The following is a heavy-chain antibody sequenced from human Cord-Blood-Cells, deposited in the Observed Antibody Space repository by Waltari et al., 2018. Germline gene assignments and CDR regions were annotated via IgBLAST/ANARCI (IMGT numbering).Heavy chain of an antibody. CDR1: GYTFTGYY. D-gene: IGHD3-22*01. CDR3: ARADWRMSYYDSSGYQHYYYYGMDV. V-gene: IGHV1-2*04. CDR2: INPNSGGP. Sequence: QVQLVQSGAEVKKPGASVKVSCKASGYTFTGYYMHWVRQAPGQGLEWMGWINPNSGGPNYAQKFRGWDPMTRDTSISTAYVELSRLRSDDTAVYYCARADWRMSYYDSSGYQHYYYYGMDVWGQGTTVTVSS. J-gene: IGHJ6*02.